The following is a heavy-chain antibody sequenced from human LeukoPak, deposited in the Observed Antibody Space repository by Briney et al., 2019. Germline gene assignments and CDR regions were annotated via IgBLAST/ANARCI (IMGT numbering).Heavy chain of an antibody. CDR3: ATTTVAGTINWFDP. V-gene: IGHV1-69-2*01. J-gene: IGHJ5*02. Sequence: ATVKISCKVSGYTFTDYYMHWVQQAPGKGLEWMGLVDPEDGETIYAEKFQGRVTITADTSTDTAYMELSSLRSEDTAVYYCATTTVAGTINWFDPWGQGTLLTVSS. D-gene: IGHD6-19*01. CDR1: GYTFTDYY. CDR2: VDPEDGET.